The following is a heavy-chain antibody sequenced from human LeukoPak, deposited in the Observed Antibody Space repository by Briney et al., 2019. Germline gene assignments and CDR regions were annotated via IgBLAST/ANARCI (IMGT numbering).Heavy chain of an antibody. Sequence: GGSLRLSCADSGFTFSTYWMSWIRQAPGKGLEWVAAINEDGGEKLYVDSVEGRFTISRDNAKNSLYLQMNSLRVEDTAVYYCARDPTGTFDYWGQGTLVTVSS. V-gene: IGHV3-7*01. CDR1: GFTFSTYW. CDR3: ARDPTGTFDY. CDR2: INEDGGEK. J-gene: IGHJ4*02. D-gene: IGHD3-9*01.